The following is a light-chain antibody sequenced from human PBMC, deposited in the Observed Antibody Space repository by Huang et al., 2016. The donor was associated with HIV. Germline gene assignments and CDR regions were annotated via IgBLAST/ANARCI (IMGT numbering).Light chain of an antibody. V-gene: IGKV3-15*01. CDR2: GAS. CDR3: QQYNNWPPWT. J-gene: IGKJ1*01. Sequence: EIVMTQSPATLSVSPGERATLPCRTRQSVTSNLAWYQQKPGQAPRLLIYGASTRATRIPAMVRGSGSGTEFTLTISSLQSEDFAVYYCQQYNNWPPWTFGQGTKVEIK. CDR1: QSVTSN.